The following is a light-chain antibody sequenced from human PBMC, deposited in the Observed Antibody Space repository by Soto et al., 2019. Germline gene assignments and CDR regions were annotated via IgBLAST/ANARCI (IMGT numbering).Light chain of an antibody. CDR2: GAS. Sequence: EIVMTKSPATLSVSPGERATLSCRASQSVSSNLAWYQQKPGQAPRLLIYGASTRATGIPARFSGSGSGTDFTLTISSLQPEDFATYYCQQANSFPITFGQGTRLEI. CDR3: QQANSFPIT. J-gene: IGKJ5*01. V-gene: IGKV3-15*01. CDR1: QSVSSN.